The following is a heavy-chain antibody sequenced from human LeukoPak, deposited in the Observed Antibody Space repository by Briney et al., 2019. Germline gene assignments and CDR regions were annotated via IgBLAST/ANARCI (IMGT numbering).Heavy chain of an antibody. CDR1: GGSISSYY. CDR2: IYYSGST. J-gene: IGHJ4*02. Sequence: PSETLSLTCTVSGGSISSYYWSWIRQPPGKGLAWIGYIYYSGSTNYNPSLKSRVTISVDTSKNQFSLKLSSVTAADTAVYYCARGCPVAGTGAAEYWGQGTLVTVSS. D-gene: IGHD6-19*01. CDR3: ARGCPVAGTGAAEY. V-gene: IGHV4-59*01.